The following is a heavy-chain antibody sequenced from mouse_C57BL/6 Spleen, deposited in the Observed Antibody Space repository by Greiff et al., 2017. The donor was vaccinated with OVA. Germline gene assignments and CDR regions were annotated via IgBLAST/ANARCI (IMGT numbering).Heavy chain of an antibody. CDR3: ARSGPGEFAY. J-gene: IGHJ3*01. CDR2: IHPNSGST. V-gene: IGHV1-64*01. Sequence: QVQLQQPGAELVKPGASVKLSCKASGYTFTSYWMHWVKQRPGQGLEWIGMIHPNSGSTNYNEKFKSKATLTVDKSSSTAYMQLSSLTSEDSAVYYCARSGPGEFAYWGQGTLVTVSA. CDR1: GYTFTSYW.